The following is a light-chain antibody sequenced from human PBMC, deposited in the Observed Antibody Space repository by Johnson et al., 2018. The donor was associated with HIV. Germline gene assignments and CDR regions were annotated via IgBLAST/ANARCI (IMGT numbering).Light chain of an antibody. CDR2: ENN. CDR3: GTWDSSLGGV. CDR1: SSNIGNNY. J-gene: IGLJ1*01. Sequence: QYVLKQPPSVSAAPGQKVTISCSGSSSNIGNNYVSWYQQVPGTAPKLLIYENNKRPSGIPDRFSGSKSGTSATLGITGLQTGDEADYYCGTWDSSLGGVFGTGTKVTVL. V-gene: IGLV1-51*02.